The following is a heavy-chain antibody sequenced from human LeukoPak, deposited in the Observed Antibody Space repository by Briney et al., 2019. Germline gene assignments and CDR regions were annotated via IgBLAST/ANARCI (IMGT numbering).Heavy chain of an antibody. J-gene: IGHJ6*04. V-gene: IGHV3-7*01. Sequence: PGGSLRLSCAASGFTFSSYWMSWVRQAPGKGLERVANINQEGSEKYYVDSVRGRFTISRDNAKNSRYLQKNTLRAEDTDVYQCARGGGGIDVWGKGTTVTVSS. CDR3: ARGGGGIDV. D-gene: IGHD3-16*01. CDR2: INQEGSEK. CDR1: GFTFSSYW.